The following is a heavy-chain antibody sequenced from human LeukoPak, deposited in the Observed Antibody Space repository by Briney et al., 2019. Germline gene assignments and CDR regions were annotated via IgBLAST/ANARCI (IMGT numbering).Heavy chain of an antibody. CDR1: GFTFTDYW. CDR2: IKEEGGEK. J-gene: IGHJ3*02. Sequence: GGSLRLSCEVSGFTFTDYWMSWVRQAPGKGLEWVANIKEEGGEKNYVDSVKGRFTISRHNSKNTLYLQMNSLRAEDTAVYYCAREYGDYVSGAFDIWGQGTMVTVSS. D-gene: IGHD4-17*01. V-gene: IGHV3-7*03. CDR3: AREYGDYVSGAFDI.